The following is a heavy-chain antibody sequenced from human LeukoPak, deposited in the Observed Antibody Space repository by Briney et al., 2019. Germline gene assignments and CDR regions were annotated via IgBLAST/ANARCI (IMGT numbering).Heavy chain of an antibody. CDR2: INTNTGNP. CDR1: GYTFTSYA. D-gene: IGHD2-2*01. J-gene: IGHJ4*02. CDR3: ARGEYPTWGAPSPLDY. Sequence: GASVKVSCKASGYTFTSYAMNWVRQAPGQGLEWMGWINTNTGNPTYAQGFTGRFVFSLDTSVSTAYLQISSLKAEDTAVYYCARGEYPTWGAPSPLDYWGQGTLVTVSS. V-gene: IGHV7-4-1*02.